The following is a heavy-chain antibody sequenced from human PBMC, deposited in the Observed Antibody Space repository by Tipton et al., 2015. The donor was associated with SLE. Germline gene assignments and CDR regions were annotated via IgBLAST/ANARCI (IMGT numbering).Heavy chain of an antibody. V-gene: IGHV4-39*07. CDR2: MFYSGNT. CDR1: GDSISGSDYF. CDR3: ARVVVNGGRDFDY. Sequence: TLSLTCTVSGDSISGSDYFWGWIRQPPGQGLEWIGSMFYSGNTYYNPSLKSRVTMSVDTSKNQFSLKLTSVTAADTAVYYCARVVVNGGRDFDYWGQGTLVTVSS. J-gene: IGHJ4*02. D-gene: IGHD2-8*01.